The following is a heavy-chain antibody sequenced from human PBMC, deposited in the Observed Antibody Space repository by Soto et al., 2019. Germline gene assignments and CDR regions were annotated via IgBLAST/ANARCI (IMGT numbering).Heavy chain of an antibody. CDR2: IIPIFGTA. D-gene: IGHD3-22*01. Sequence: KVSCKASGGTFSSYAISWVRQAPGQGLEWMGGIIPIFGTANYAQKFQGRVTITADKSTSTAYMELSSLRSEDTAVYYCARAPYYYDSSGYFPQRYYFDYWGQGDLVTVS. CDR1: GGTFSSYA. CDR3: ARAPYYYDSSGYFPQRYYFDY. V-gene: IGHV1-69*06. J-gene: IGHJ4*02.